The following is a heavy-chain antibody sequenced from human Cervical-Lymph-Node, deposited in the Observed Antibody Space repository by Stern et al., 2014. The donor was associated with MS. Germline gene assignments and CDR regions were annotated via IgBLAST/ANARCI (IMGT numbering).Heavy chain of an antibody. J-gene: IGHJ4*02. CDR1: GFTFSHFA. D-gene: IGHD6-13*01. Sequence: VQLVQSGGGLVQPGGSLRLSCEASGFTFSHFAMNWVRQAPGKGLQWVSRISASGGGTHYADSVKGRFTVSRDNPKKTVYLQLNNLGADDTAIYYCAKDHRIAAPGSTPFDSWGPGTLVTVSS. CDR3: AKDHRIAAPGSTPFDS. V-gene: IGHV3-23*04. CDR2: ISASGGGT.